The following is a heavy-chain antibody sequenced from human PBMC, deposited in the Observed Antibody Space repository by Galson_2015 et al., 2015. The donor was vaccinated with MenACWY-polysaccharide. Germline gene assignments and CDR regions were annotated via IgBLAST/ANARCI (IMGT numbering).Heavy chain of an antibody. J-gene: IGHJ4*02. Sequence: SLRLSCAASGFTFNSYAMTWVRQAPGKGLEWVSSINANGDSAHYADSVTGRFFTSRDKSKNTLFLQMNSLTTEDTAVYYCSIVRTGGFVYWGRGALVTVSS. CDR3: SIVRTGGFVY. CDR2: INANGDSA. CDR1: GFTFNSYA. D-gene: IGHD2-21*01. V-gene: IGHV3-23*01.